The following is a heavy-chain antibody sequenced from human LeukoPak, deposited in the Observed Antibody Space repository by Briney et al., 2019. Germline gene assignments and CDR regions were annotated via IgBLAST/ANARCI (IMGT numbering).Heavy chain of an antibody. CDR2: ISWDGGST. Sequence: GGSLRLSCAASGFTFDDYAMHWVRQAPGKGLEWVSLISWDGGSTYYADSVKGRFTISRDNSKNSLYLQMDSLRAEDTALYYCAKAHSVSWYQLLDYWGQGTLVTVSS. V-gene: IGHV3-43D*04. J-gene: IGHJ4*02. CDR1: GFTFDDYA. CDR3: AKAHSVSWYQLLDY. D-gene: IGHD2-2*01.